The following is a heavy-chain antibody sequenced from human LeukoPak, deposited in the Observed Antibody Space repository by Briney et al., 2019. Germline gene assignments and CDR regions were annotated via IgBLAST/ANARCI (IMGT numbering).Heavy chain of an antibody. V-gene: IGHV5-51*01. J-gene: IGHJ4*02. Sequence: GEPLKISCKGPGYSFSSYWIGWVRPVPGRGLEWVGIIYPGDSDTRYSPSFQGQVTISADKSISTAYLQWSSLKASDTAMYYCARSGSSGLFDYWGQGTLVTAS. CDR2: IYPGDSDT. CDR3: ARSGSSGLFDY. CDR1: GYSFSSYW. D-gene: IGHD3-22*01.